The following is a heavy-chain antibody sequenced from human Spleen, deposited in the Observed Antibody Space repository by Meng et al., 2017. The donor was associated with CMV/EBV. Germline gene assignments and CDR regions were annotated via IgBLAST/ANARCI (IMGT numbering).Heavy chain of an antibody. V-gene: IGHV1-2*02. CDR3: ARDHNWGPDY. D-gene: IGHD7-27*01. J-gene: IGHJ4*02. Sequence: ASVKVSCKASGYIFTGYYMHWVRQAPGQGLEWMGWIHPNTGGTNYAQNFQGRVTMTRDTSIRTVYMELSSLRSDDTAMYYCARDHNWGPDYWGQGTLVTVSS. CDR2: IHPNTGGT. CDR1: GYIFTGYY.